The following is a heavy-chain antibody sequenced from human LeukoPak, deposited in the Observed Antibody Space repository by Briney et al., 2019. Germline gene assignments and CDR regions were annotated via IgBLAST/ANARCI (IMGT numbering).Heavy chain of an antibody. J-gene: IGHJ4*02. CDR1: GFTFSSYS. CDR3: TRSTGNGWYISSHDY. D-gene: IGHD6-19*01. Sequence: GGSLRLSCAASGFTFSSYSMNWVRQAPGKGLEWVSSISSSSSYIYYADSVKGRFTISRDNSKNTLYVQMHSLKPEDSAVYYCTRSTGNGWYISSHDYWGQGTLVTVSS. V-gene: IGHV3-21*01. CDR2: ISSSSSYI.